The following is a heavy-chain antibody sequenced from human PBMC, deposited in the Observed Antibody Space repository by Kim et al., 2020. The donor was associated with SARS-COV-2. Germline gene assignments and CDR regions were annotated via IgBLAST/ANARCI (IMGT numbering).Heavy chain of an antibody. D-gene: IGHD6-13*01. V-gene: IGHV3-48*03. CDR2: ISSSGSTI. CDR3: ARYPYSSSNNYYGMDV. Sequence: GGSLRLSCAASGFTFSSYEMNWVRQAPGKGLEWVSYISSSGSTIYYADSVKGRFTISRDKAKNSLYLQMNSLRAEDTAVYYCARYPYSSSNNYYGMDVWGQGTTVTVSS. J-gene: IGHJ6*02. CDR1: GFTFSSYE.